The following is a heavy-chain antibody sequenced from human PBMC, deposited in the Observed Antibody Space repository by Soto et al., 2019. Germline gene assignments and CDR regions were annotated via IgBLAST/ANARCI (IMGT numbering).Heavy chain of an antibody. CDR2: ISYDGSNK. CDR1: GFTFSSYG. CDR3: AKDRWDYYDSSGCLQY. Sequence: QVQLVESGGGVVQPGRSLRLSCAASGFTFSSYGMHWVRQAPGKGLEWVAVISYDGSNKYYADSVKGRFTISRDNSKNTLDLQMNSLRAEDTAVYYCAKDRWDYYDSSGCLQYWGQGTLVTVSS. D-gene: IGHD3-22*01. V-gene: IGHV3-30*18. J-gene: IGHJ4*02.